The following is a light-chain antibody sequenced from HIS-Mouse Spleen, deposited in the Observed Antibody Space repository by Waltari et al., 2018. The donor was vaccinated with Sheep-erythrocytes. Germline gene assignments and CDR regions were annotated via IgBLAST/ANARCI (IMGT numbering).Light chain of an antibody. V-gene: IGLV2-11*01. CDR2: DVS. CDR1: SSDVGGYNY. J-gene: IGLJ1*01. Sequence: QSALTQPRSVSGSHGQSVTISCTGTSSDVGGYNYVSWYQQHPGKAPKLMIYDVSKRPSGVPDRFSGSKSGNTASLTISGLQAEDDADYYCCSYAGSYNHVFATGTKVTVL. CDR3: CSYAGSYNHV.